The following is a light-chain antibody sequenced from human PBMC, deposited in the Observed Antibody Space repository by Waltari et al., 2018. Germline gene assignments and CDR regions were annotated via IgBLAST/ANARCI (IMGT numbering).Light chain of an antibody. CDR2: WAS. CDR3: QQYYNTPWT. V-gene: IGKV4-1*01. J-gene: IGKJ1*01. CDR1: PSVLYSSNNKNY. Sequence: DIVMTQSPDSLAVSLGERATINCKSSPSVLYSSNNKNYLAWYQQKPGQPPKLLIYWASTRESGVPDRFSGSGSGTDFTLTISSLQAEDVAVYYCQQYYNTPWTFGQGTEVEIK.